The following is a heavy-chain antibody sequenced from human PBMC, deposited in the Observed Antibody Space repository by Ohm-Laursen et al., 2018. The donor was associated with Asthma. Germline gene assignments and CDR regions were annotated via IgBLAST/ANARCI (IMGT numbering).Heavy chain of an antibody. CDR1: GFTFSDYY. V-gene: IGHV3-11*01. CDR3: ARGTIGYSGYEAYTYYYGMDV. Sequence: SLRLSCAASGFTFSDYYMSWIRQAPGKGLEWVSYISSSGSTIYYADSVKGRFTISRDNAKNSLYLQMNSLRAEDTAVYYCARGTIGYSGYEAYTYYYGMDVWGQGTTVTVSS. D-gene: IGHD5-12*01. J-gene: IGHJ6*02. CDR2: ISSSGSTI.